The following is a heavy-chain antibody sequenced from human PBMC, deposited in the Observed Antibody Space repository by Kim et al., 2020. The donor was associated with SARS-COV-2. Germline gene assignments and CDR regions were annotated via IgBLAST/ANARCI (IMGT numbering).Heavy chain of an antibody. J-gene: IGHJ4*02. CDR3: AKDVEGHSFHPAAAVNY. V-gene: IGHV3-33*06. D-gene: IGHD6-13*01. CDR1: GFTFSSYA. CDR2: IWYDGSNK. Sequence: GGSLRLSCAASGFTFSSYAMHWVRQAPGKGLEWVAVIWYDGSNKYYADSVKGRFTISRDNSKNTLYLQMNSLRAEDTAVYYCAKDVEGHSFHPAAAVNYWGQGTLVTVSS.